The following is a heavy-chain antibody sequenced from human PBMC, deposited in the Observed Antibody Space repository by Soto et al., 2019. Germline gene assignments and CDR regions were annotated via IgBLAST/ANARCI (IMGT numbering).Heavy chain of an antibody. CDR2: IYPGDSDT. V-gene: IGHV5-51*01. Sequence: GESLKISCYVSGFTFTNFWIGWVRQMPGKGLEWMGIIYPGDSDTVYSPSFQGQVTISADNSITTAYLQWSSLKASDTAMYYCARLRTYYDAEPGYFDIWGRGTLVTVSS. CDR3: ARLRTYYDAEPGYFDI. CDR1: GFTFTNFW. J-gene: IGHJ2*01. D-gene: IGHD3-3*01.